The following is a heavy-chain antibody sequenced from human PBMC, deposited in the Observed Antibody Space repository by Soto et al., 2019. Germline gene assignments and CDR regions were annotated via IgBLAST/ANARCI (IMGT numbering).Heavy chain of an antibody. CDR3: ARRKERSGPHYFDY. CDR1: GFTFSTYD. Sequence: QVQLVQSGTEVRKPGTSVKVSCKTSGFTFSTYDISWVRQASGQGLEWMGWMNPTTGNTGSAQNFQGRVTMTRNTSISTAYMELSSLRSADTAIYFCARRKERSGPHYFDYWGQGTLVTVSS. V-gene: IGHV1-8*01. D-gene: IGHD6-25*01. CDR2: MNPTTGNT. J-gene: IGHJ4*02.